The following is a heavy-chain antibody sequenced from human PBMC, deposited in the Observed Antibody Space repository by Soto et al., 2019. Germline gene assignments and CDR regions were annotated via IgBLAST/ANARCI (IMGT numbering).Heavy chain of an antibody. Sequence: GASVKVSCKASGYTFITSYYTHWVRQAPGQGLEWMGIINPTGTMTKYSERFQGRLTMTRDTSTSTDYMELSTLTSEDTAVYFCARDTGYDHDAFDIWGQRSMDPVSS. D-gene: IGHD5-12*01. CDR3: ARDTGYDHDAFDI. J-gene: IGHJ3*02. CDR1: GYTFITSYY. V-gene: IGHV1-46*01. CDR2: INPTGTMT.